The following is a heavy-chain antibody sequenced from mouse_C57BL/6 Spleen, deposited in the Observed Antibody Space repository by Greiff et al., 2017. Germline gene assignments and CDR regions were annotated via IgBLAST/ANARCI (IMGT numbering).Heavy chain of an antibody. Sequence: EVQRVESGGGLVKPGGSLKLSCAASGFTFSSYAMSWVRQTPEKRLEWVATISDGGSYTYYPDNVKGRFTISRDNATNNLYLQMSHLKSEDTAMYYCAREGSYYYGSSPSYWYFDVWGTGTTVTVSS. V-gene: IGHV5-4*01. CDR3: AREGSYYYGSSPSYWYFDV. D-gene: IGHD1-1*01. CDR1: GFTFSSYA. CDR2: ISDGGSYT. J-gene: IGHJ1*03.